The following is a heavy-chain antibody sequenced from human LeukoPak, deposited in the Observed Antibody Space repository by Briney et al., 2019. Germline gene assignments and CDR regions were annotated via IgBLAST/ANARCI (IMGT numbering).Heavy chain of an antibody. CDR2: ISGTSSYT. CDR1: GFTFSSYT. V-gene: IGHV3-21*01. J-gene: IGHJ4*02. Sequence: GGSLRLSCAASGFTFSSYTMKWVRQAPGKGLEWVSSISGTSSYTYYVDSVKGRFTVSRDNAKNSLYLQMNSLTAEDTAVYYCARGGGYCGGDCYGIDYWGQGALVTVSS. CDR3: ARGGGYCGGDCYGIDY. D-gene: IGHD2-21*01.